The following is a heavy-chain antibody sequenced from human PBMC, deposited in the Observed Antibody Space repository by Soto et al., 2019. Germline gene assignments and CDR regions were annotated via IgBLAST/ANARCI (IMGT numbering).Heavy chain of an antibody. V-gene: IGHV4-59*01. CDR3: VGSLMSRAMESFDY. CDR2: ISYTVDA. Sequence: SETLSLTCSVSAGSISRYYWGWVRQSPGEGLEWIAHISYTVDASYNPSLKSRVTISLDTSKNQIALRLMSVTAADTAVYYCVGSLMSRAMESFDYWGQGTLVTVSS. D-gene: IGHD5-18*01. CDR1: AGSISRYY. J-gene: IGHJ4*02.